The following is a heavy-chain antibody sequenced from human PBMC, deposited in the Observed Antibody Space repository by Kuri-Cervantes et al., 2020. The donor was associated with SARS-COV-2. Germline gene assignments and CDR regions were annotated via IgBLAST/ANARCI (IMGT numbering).Heavy chain of an antibody. CDR1: GYSISSDYY. CDR2: IYYSGST. Sequence: SETLSLTCTVSGYSISSDYYWSWIRQPPGKGLEWIGYIYYSGSTYYNPSLKSRVTISVDTSKNQFSLKLSSVTAADTAVYYCARNQVGGYYYYYMDVWGKGTTVTVSS. J-gene: IGHJ6*03. CDR3: ARNQVGGYYYYYMDV. V-gene: IGHV4-30-4*08. D-gene: IGHD1-26*01.